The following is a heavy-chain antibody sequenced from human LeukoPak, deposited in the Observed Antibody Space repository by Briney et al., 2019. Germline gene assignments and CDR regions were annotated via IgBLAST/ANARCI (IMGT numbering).Heavy chain of an antibody. CDR3: ARVGEMATILDY. J-gene: IGHJ4*02. V-gene: IGHV4-59*01. D-gene: IGHD5-24*01. CDR1: GGSISSYY. Sequence: SETLSLTCTVSGGSISSYYWSWIRQPPGKGLEWIGYIYYSGSTNYNPSLKSRVTISVDTSKNQFSLKLSSVTAADTAVYYCARVGEMATILDYWGQGNLVTVSS. CDR2: IYYSGST.